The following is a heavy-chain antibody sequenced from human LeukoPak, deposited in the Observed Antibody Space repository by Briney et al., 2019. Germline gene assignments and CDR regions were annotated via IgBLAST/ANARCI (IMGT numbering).Heavy chain of an antibody. D-gene: IGHD3-16*02. Sequence: GGSLRLSCAASGFTFSSYWMHWVRQAPGKGLEWVSAISGSGGSTYYADSVKGRFTISRDNSKNTLYLQMNSLRAEDTAVYYCAKVSEWDDYVWGSYRYGEYFDYWGQGTLVTVSS. CDR1: GFTFSSYW. CDR3: AKVSEWDDYVWGSYRYGEYFDY. J-gene: IGHJ4*02. CDR2: ISGSGGST. V-gene: IGHV3-23*01.